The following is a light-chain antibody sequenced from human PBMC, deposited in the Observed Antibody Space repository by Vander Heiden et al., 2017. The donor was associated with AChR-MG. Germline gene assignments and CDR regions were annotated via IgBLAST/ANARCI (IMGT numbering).Light chain of an antibody. V-gene: IGLV2-14*03. CDR3: SSYTTNNTRI. Sequence: QSALTQPASVSASPGQSITISCTGTSSDVGAYNFVYWYQQHPGKAPKLMIYDVTKRASGLADRFSASKSGNTASLTISGLQAEDEADYYCSSYTTNNTRIFGTGTKVTGL. CDR1: SSDVGAYNF. J-gene: IGLJ1*01. CDR2: DVT.